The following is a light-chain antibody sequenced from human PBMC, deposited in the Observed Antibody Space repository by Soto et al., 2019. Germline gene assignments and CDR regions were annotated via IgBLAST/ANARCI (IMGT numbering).Light chain of an antibody. V-gene: IGKV1-39*01. J-gene: IGKJ4*01. CDR3: QQSYSNSLT. CDR1: QSISSN. CDR2: VTS. Sequence: DIQMTQSPSSLSASVGDRVTITCRASQSISSNLNWYQQNPGKAPNLLIYVTSTLQSGVPSRFSGSGSWTDFNLSISSLQPEDFATYYCQQSYSNSLTFGGGTKVEI.